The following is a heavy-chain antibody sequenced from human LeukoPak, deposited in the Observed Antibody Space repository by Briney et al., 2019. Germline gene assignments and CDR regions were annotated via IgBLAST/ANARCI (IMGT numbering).Heavy chain of an antibody. D-gene: IGHD6-13*01. CDR1: GGTFSSYA. J-gene: IGHJ5*02. CDR3: AREVAAAGTIRGWFDP. Sequence: ASVKVSCKASGGTFSSYAISWVRQAPGQGPEWMGGIIPIFGTANYAQKFQGRVTITTDESTSTAYMELSSLRSEDTAVYYCAREVAAAGTIRGWFDPWGQGTLVTVSS. V-gene: IGHV1-69*05. CDR2: IIPIFGTA.